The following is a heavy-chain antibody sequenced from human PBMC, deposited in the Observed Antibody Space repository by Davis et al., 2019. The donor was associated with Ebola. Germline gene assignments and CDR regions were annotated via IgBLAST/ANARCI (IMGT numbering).Heavy chain of an antibody. J-gene: IGHJ4*02. CDR1: GVTFSSDA. Sequence: PAESLTLSCAASGVTFSSDAMTWVRHAPGKGLEWVSAISGSGGSTYYADSVKGRFTISRDNAKNSLYLQMNSLRAEDTAVYYCAKISLQLVTRRKYFDYWGQGTLVTVSS. D-gene: IGHD6-13*01. CDR2: ISGSGGST. CDR3: AKISLQLVTRRKYFDY. V-gene: IGHV3-23*01.